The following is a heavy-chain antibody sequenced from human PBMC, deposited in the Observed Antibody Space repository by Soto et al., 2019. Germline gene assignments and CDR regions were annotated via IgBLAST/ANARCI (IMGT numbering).Heavy chain of an antibody. Sequence: QVQLQESGPGLVKPSETLSLTCTVSGGSISSYYWSWIQQPPGKGLEWIGYIYYSGGTNYNPSLKSRVTISVDTSKNQFSLKLSSVTAADTAVYYCARRYGGNFDYWGQGTLVTVSS. CDR3: ARRYGGNFDY. D-gene: IGHD3-16*01. CDR2: IYYSGGT. V-gene: IGHV4-59*01. J-gene: IGHJ4*02. CDR1: GGSISSYY.